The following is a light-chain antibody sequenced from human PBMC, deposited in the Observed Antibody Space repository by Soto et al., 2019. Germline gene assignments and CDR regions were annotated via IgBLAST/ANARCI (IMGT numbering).Light chain of an antibody. CDR3: QHFQRDPFT. J-gene: IGKJ5*01. V-gene: IGKV1-13*02. CDR2: DGS. Sequence: AIQLTQSPCSLSASVVDRVTITCRASQGVSSALAWYQQKPGKPPKVLIYDGSSLQSGVPLRFRGSGSGTEFTLTITGLQPEDFGSYYCQHFQRDPFTYGQGTRLEIK. CDR1: QGVSSA.